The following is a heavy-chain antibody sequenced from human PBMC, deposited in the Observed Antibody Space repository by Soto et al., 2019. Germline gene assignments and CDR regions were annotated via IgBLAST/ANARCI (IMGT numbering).Heavy chain of an antibody. CDR3: AKRPLNWGRWYFDL. V-gene: IGHV3-23*01. D-gene: IGHD7-27*01. Sequence: EVQLLESGGGLVQPGGSLRLSCAASGITFSNYAMTWVRQAPGKGLEWVSVISDSGSFTFYADSVKGRFTISRDNSGGTLYLQMHSLRAEDTAIYYCAKRPLNWGRWYFDLWGRGTLVTVSS. CDR1: GITFSNYA. J-gene: IGHJ2*01. CDR2: ISDSGSFT.